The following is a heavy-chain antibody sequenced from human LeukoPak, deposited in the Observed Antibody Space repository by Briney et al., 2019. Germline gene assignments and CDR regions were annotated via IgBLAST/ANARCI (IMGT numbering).Heavy chain of an antibody. CDR1: GGSIRSSYYY. Sequence: PSETLSLTCTVSGGSIRSSYYYWGWIRQPPGKGLEWIGYIYYSGSTYYNPSLKSRVTISVDTSKNQFSLKLSSVTAADTAVYYCARESPSYCSSTSCYIGGFDYWGQGTLVTVSS. J-gene: IGHJ4*02. CDR3: ARESPSYCSSTSCYIGGFDY. V-gene: IGHV4-31*03. CDR2: IYYSGST. D-gene: IGHD2-2*02.